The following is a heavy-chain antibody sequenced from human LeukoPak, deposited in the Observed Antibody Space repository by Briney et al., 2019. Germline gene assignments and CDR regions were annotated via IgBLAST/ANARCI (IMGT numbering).Heavy chain of an antibody. D-gene: IGHD3-10*01. CDR3: ARALTVVRGVPDY. CDR1: GFTFSSYA. CDR2: ISGSGATT. J-gene: IGHJ4*02. Sequence: GGSLRLSCAASGFTFSSYAMSWVRQAPGKGLEWVSAISGSGATTYYANSVKGRFPISRDSSKNTMYLQMNSLRAEDTAVYYCARALTVVRGVPDYWGQGTLVTVSS. V-gene: IGHV3-23*01.